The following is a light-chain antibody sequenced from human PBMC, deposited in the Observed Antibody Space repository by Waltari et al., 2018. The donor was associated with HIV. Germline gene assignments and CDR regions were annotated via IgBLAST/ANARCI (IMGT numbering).Light chain of an antibody. CDR2: WAS. Sequence: DIVMTQSPHSLALSLGARATIYCKSSQSIFYSSKNANFLAWYQQKPGQSPKLLIYWASTRASGVPDRFSGSGSRTDFTLSISSLQSEDVAVYFCQQYYSTPPTFGQGTRVEIK. CDR3: QQYYSTPPT. J-gene: IGKJ1*01. V-gene: IGKV4-1*01. CDR1: QSIFYSSKNANF.